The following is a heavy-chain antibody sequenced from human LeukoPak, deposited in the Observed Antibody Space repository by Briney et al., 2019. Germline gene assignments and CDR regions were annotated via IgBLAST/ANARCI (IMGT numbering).Heavy chain of an antibody. CDR3: ARSFVLGFDY. CDR1: GFTFSAYS. J-gene: IGHJ4*02. V-gene: IGHV3-48*01. Sequence: GGSLRLSCAASGFTFSAYSMNWVRQAPGKGLEWVSYISNSGSTIYYADSVKGRFTISRDSAQNSLYLRMNSLRAEDTAVYYCARSFVLGFDYWGQGTLVTVSS. CDR2: ISNSGSTI.